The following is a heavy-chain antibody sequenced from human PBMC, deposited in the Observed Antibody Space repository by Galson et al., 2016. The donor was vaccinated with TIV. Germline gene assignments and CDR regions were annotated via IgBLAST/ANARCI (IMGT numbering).Heavy chain of an antibody. Sequence: SVKVSCKASGYSFSIYAMHWVRQAPGQTLEWMGWINGGNGNTKYSKQFQGRLTITRDTSASTAYMELNSLRPEDTAVYYCARPPYCGGDCYKYDNWGQGTLVTVSS. D-gene: IGHD2-21*01. V-gene: IGHV1-3*01. CDR3: ARPPYCGGDCYKYDN. CDR1: GYSFSIYA. CDR2: INGGNGNT. J-gene: IGHJ4*02.